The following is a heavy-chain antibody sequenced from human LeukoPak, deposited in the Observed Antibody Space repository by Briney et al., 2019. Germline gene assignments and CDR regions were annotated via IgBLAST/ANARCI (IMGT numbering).Heavy chain of an antibody. CDR1: GGSFSGYY. J-gene: IGHJ4*02. V-gene: IGHV4-34*01. CDR2: INHSGST. Sequence: PSETLSLTCAVYGGSFSGYYWSWIRQPPGKGLEWIGEINHSGSTNYNPSLKSRVTISVDTSKNQFSLKLSSVTAADTAVYYCARGPGPSDTLTETRVYYFDYWGQGTLVTVSS. CDR3: ARGPGPSDTLTETRVYYFDY. D-gene: IGHD3-9*01.